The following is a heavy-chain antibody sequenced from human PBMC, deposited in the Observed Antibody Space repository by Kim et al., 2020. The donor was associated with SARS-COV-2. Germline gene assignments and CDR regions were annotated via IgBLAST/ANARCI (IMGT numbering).Heavy chain of an antibody. V-gene: IGHV3-30*18. J-gene: IGHJ4*02. CDR2: ISYDGSNK. D-gene: IGHD6-13*01. CDR3: AKTGFGYSSSWYDVDY. Sequence: GGSLRLSCAASGFTFSSYGMHWVRQAPGKGLEWVAVISYDGSNKYYADSVKGRFTISRDNSKNTLYLQMNSLRAEDTAVYYCAKTGFGYSSSWYDVDYWGKGTLVTVSS. CDR1: GFTFSSYG.